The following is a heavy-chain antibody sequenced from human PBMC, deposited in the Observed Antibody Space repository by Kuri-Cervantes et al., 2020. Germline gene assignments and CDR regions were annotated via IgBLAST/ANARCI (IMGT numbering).Heavy chain of an antibody. CDR3: ARESGSGSPY. Sequence: GESLKISCAASGFTFSSYEMNWVRQAPGKGLEWVSGINWNGGSTGYADSVKGRFTIFRDNAKNSLYLQMNSLRAEDTALYHCARESGSGSPYWGQGTLVTVSS. CDR2: INWNGGST. V-gene: IGHV3-20*01. CDR1: GFTFSSYE. D-gene: IGHD1-26*01. J-gene: IGHJ4*02.